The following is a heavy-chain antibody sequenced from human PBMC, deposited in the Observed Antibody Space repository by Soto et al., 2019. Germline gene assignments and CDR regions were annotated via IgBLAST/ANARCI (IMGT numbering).Heavy chain of an antibody. Sequence: QVQLQESGPGLVKPSETLSLTCTVSGGTISSWYWSWIRQPPGKGLEWIGYIYYSGSTNCNPSLKSRVNISVDTSKNQVSLKLSSVNAADTAVYYCARRFGSALDYWGQGNLVTLSS. V-gene: IGHV4-59*08. D-gene: IGHD1-26*01. CDR3: ARRFGSALDY. CDR1: GGTISSWY. CDR2: IYYSGST. J-gene: IGHJ4*02.